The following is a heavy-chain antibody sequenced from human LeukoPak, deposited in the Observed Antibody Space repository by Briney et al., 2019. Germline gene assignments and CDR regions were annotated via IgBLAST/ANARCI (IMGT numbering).Heavy chain of an antibody. D-gene: IGHD2-15*01. CDR3: ATMGVVAARYFDY. Sequence: ASVKLSCKASGYTFTDYFIHWVRQAPGQGLEWMGIINPSDISKRYAQKFQCRVTMTTDTSTSTAYMALRSLRSDDTAVYYCATMGVVAARYFDYWGQGPLVTVSS. CDR2: INPSDISK. J-gene: IGHJ4*02. CDR1: GYTFTDYF. V-gene: IGHV1-46*01.